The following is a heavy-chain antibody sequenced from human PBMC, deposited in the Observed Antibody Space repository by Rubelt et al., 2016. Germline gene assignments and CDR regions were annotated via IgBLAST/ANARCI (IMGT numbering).Heavy chain of an antibody. V-gene: IGHV3-NL1*01. CDR3: AREETFDI. Sequence: QVQLVESGGGLVKPGGSLRLSCAVSGFTFSTYGMHWVRQAPGKGLEWVSVIYSGGTTYYADSVKGRFTISRDNSKNTLYLQMNSLRVEDTAVYYGAREETFDIWGQGTKVAVSS. J-gene: IGHJ3*02. CDR2: IYSGGTT. CDR1: GFTFSTYG.